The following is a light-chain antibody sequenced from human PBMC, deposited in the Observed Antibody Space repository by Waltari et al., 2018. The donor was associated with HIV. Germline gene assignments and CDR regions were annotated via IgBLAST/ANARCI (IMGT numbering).Light chain of an antibody. Sequence: QSVLTQPPSASGTFGQRVAISCSGSSSNIGDNTVNWYQQVPGAAPKLLIYNDDQRPSGVPDRFSGYKSGTSASLAINGLQSEDEGTYYCSTWQDGLNGVLFGGGTELAVL. J-gene: IGLJ2*01. CDR3: STWQDGLNGVL. V-gene: IGLV1-44*01. CDR2: NDD. CDR1: SSNIGDNT.